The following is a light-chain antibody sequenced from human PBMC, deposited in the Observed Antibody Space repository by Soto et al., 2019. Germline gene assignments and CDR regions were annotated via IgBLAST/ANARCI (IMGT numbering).Light chain of an antibody. Sequence: EIVLTHSPGTLSLSPGERATLSCRASQIVNNNYLAWYQQKPGQAPRLVIYDASTRATGIPDRFSGSGSGTDFTITISRLEKEDGAVYYCQQYGTSTWTFGQGTKVDIK. J-gene: IGKJ1*01. V-gene: IGKV3-20*01. CDR1: QIVNNNY. CDR3: QQYGTSTWT. CDR2: DAS.